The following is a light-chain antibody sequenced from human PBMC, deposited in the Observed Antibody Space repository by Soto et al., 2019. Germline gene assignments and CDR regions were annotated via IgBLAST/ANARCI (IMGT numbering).Light chain of an antibody. CDR3: QTWGTGILV. CDR2: LNSDGSH. CDR1: SGHSSYA. J-gene: IGLJ2*01. Sequence: QLVLTQSPSASASLGASVKLTCTLSSGHSSYAIAWHQQQPEKGPRYLMKLNSDGSHSKGDGIPGRFSGSSSGAERYLTISSLQSEDEADYYCQTWGTGILVFGGGTKLTVL. V-gene: IGLV4-69*01.